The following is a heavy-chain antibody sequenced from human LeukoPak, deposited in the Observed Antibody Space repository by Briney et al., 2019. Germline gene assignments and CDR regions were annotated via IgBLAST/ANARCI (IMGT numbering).Heavy chain of an antibody. CDR2: ISYDGSNK. V-gene: IGHV3-30*18. D-gene: IGHD4-17*01. J-gene: IGHJ4*02. CDR3: AKAHHDYGDYASPIDY. Sequence: PGGSLRLSCAASGFTFSSYGMHWVRQAPGKGLEWVAVISYDGSNKYYADSVKGRFTICRDNSKNRLYLQMNSLRAEDTAVYYCAKAHHDYGDYASPIDYWGQGTLVTVSS. CDR1: GFTFSSYG.